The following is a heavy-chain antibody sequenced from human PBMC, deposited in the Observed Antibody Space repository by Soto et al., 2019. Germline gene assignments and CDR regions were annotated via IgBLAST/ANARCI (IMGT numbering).Heavy chain of an antibody. V-gene: IGHV3-23*01. CDR3: AKDLEVASPWSVVVPAASVFDY. J-gene: IGHJ4*02. CDR1: GFTFSSYA. CDR2: ISGSGGST. Sequence: GGSLRLSCAASGFTFSSYAMSWVRQAPGKGLEWVSAISGSGGSTYYADSVKGRFTISRDNSKNTLYLQMNSLRAEDTAVYYCAKDLEVASPWSVVVPAASVFDYWGQGTLVTVSS. D-gene: IGHD2-2*01.